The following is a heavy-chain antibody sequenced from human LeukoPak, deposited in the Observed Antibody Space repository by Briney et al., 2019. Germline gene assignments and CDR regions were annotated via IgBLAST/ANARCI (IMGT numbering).Heavy chain of an antibody. D-gene: IGHD4-17*01. CDR1: GYTFTGYY. Sequence: GASVKVSCKASGYTFTGYYMHWVRQAPGQGLEWMGWINPNSGGTNYAQKFQGRVTMTRDTSISTAYMELSRLRSDDTAVYYCARDADGLHGDFTYFDYWGQGTLVTVSS. CDR2: INPNSGGT. CDR3: ARDADGLHGDFTYFDY. J-gene: IGHJ4*02. V-gene: IGHV1-2*02.